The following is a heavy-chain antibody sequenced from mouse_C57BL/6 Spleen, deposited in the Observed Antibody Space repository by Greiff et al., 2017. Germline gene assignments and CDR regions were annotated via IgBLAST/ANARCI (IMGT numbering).Heavy chain of an antibody. CDR2: IWSGGST. CDR3: ARPYYGSRGAWFAY. Sequence: VMLVESGPGLVQPSQSLSITCPVSGFSLTSYGVPWVRQSPGKGLEWLGVIWSGGSTDYNAAFISRLSISKDNSKSQVFFKMNSLQADDTAIYYCARPYYGSRGAWFAYWGQGTLVTVSA. V-gene: IGHV2-2*01. CDR1: GFSLTSYG. J-gene: IGHJ3*01. D-gene: IGHD1-1*01.